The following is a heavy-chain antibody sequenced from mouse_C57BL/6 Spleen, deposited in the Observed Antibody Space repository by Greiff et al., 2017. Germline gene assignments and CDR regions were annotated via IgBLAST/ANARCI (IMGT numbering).Heavy chain of an antibody. CDR1: GYTFTSYW. V-gene: IGHV1-52*01. CDR2: IDPSDSET. D-gene: IGHD2-4*01. CDR3: ARLDYGGNY. Sequence: QVQLKQPGAELVRPGSSVKLSCKASGYTFTSYWMPWVKQRPIQGLEWIGNIDPSDSETHYNQKFKDKATLTVDKSSSTAYMQLSSLTSEDSAVYYCARLDYGGNYGGKGTTLTVSA. J-gene: IGHJ2*01.